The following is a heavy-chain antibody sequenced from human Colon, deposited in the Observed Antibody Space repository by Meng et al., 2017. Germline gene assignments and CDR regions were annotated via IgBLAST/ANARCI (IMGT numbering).Heavy chain of an antibody. Sequence: SGPGLLRPPETLSLTCTVSGGSMSSGTNSWGWIRQPPGKGLEWIGTFHFTGSTYYNPSLESRVTISPDTAKNQFSLKLTSVTAADTAVYYCARQPTGYPNWFDPWGQGILVTVSS. CDR3: ARQPTGYPNWFDP. CDR1: GGSMSSGTNS. CDR2: FHFTGST. D-gene: IGHD3-9*01. V-gene: IGHV4-39*07. J-gene: IGHJ5*02.